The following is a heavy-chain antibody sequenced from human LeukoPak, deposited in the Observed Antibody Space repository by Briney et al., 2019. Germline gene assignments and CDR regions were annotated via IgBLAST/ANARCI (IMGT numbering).Heavy chain of an antibody. Sequence: ASVKVSYKASGYTFTGYYMHWVRQAPGQGLEWMGWINPNSGGTNYAQKFQGRVTMTRDTSISTAYMELSRLRSDDTAVYYCARDAGSVVVAATSDYWGQGTLVTVSS. CDR3: ARDAGSVVVAATSDY. J-gene: IGHJ4*02. V-gene: IGHV1-2*02. CDR1: GYTFTGYY. D-gene: IGHD2-15*01. CDR2: INPNSGGT.